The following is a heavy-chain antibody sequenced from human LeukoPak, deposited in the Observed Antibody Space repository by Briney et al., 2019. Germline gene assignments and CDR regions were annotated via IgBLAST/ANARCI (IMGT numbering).Heavy chain of an antibody. D-gene: IGHD3-22*01. Sequence: ASVKISCKASGYTFTSYAMNWVRQAPGQGLEWMGWINTNTGNPTYAQGFTGRFVFSLATSVSTAYLQISSLKAEDTAVYYCARDQSGGYLGAPYYWGQGTLVTVSS. V-gene: IGHV7-4-1*02. CDR2: INTNTGNP. CDR3: ARDQSGGYLGAPYY. J-gene: IGHJ4*02. CDR1: GYTFTSYA.